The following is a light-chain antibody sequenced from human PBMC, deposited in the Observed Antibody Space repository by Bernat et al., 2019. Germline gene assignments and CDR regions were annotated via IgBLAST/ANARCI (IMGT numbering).Light chain of an antibody. CDR2: DAS. CDR1: QSVSSY. CDR3: QQQSNWPRT. Sequence: EIVLTQSPATLSLSPGERATLSCRASQSVSSYLAWYQQKPGQAPRLLIYDASNRAPGIPSRFSSSGSGTDFTLTISSLGPEDFAVYYCQQQSNWPRTFGQGTKVEIK. V-gene: IGKV3-11*01. J-gene: IGKJ1*01.